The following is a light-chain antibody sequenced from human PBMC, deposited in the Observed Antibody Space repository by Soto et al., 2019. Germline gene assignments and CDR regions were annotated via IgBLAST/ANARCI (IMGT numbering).Light chain of an antibody. J-gene: IGKJ5*01. CDR1: QSISSSF. CDR2: GAS. CDR3: QQYDNSPTT. V-gene: IGKV3-20*01. Sequence: EIVLTQSPGIFSLSPGERASLSCGASQSISSSFLAWYQQKPGQAPRLLIYGASSRATGIPDRFSGTGSETDFTLTISRLEPEDFAVYYCQQYDNSPTTFGQGTRLEIK.